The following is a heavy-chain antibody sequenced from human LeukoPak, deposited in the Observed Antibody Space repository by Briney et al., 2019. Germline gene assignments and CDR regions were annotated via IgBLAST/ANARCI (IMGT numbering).Heavy chain of an antibody. V-gene: IGHV3-23*01. J-gene: IGHJ4*02. CDR3: AKGGVYYYDSSGYADY. CDR2: ISGSGDYT. Sequence: PGGTLRLSCAASGFTFDDYGMSWVRQAPGKGLEWVSTISGSGDYTYYADSVKGRFTISRDNSKNTLYLQMNSLRAEDTAVYYCAKGGVYYYDSSGYADYWGQGTLVTVSS. CDR1: GFTFDDYG. D-gene: IGHD3-22*01.